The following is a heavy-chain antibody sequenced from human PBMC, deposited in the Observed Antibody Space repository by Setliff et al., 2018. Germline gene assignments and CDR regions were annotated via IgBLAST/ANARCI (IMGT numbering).Heavy chain of an antibody. CDR1: GGSISSSSYY. V-gene: IGHV4-39*07. J-gene: IGHJ6*03. D-gene: IGHD6-19*01. CDR3: AREQWLDPPGYYYMDV. Sequence: SETLSLTCIVSGGSISSSSYYWGWIRQPPGKGLEWIGSIYYSGFTYYNPSLKSRVTISVDTSKNQFSLKLNSVTAADMAVYYCAREQWLDPPGYYYMDVWAKGTTVTVSS. CDR2: IYYSGFT.